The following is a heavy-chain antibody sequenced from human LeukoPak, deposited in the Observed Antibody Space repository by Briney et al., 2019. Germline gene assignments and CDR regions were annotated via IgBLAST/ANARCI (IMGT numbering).Heavy chain of an antibody. V-gene: IGHV4-34*01. J-gene: IGHJ6*03. Sequence: SETLSLTCAVYGGSFSGYYWSWSRQPPGKGLEWIGEINHSGSTNYNPSLKSRVTISVDTSKNQFSLKLSSVTAADTAVYYCAREGGDWNVGGYYYYMDVWGKGTTVTVSS. CDR3: AREGGDWNVGGYYYYMDV. CDR2: INHSGST. CDR1: GGSFSGYY. D-gene: IGHD1-1*01.